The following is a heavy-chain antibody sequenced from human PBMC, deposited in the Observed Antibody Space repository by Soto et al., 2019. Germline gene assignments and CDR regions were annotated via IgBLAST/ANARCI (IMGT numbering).Heavy chain of an antibody. Sequence: GVSGKDCFKASVGTFSSYAVSWVRQAPGQGLEWMGGIIPIFGTANYAKKFQGRVTITADESTSTAYMGLSSLRSEDTAVYYCARVQTRLIYYHYGMDVWGQGTPVTVSS. CDR2: IIPIFGTA. D-gene: IGHD1-1*01. CDR1: VGTFSSYA. J-gene: IGHJ6*01. CDR3: ARVQTRLIYYHYGMDV. V-gene: IGHV1-69*13.